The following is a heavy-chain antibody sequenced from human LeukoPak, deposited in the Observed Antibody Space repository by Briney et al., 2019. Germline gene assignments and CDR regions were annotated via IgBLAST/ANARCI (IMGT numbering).Heavy chain of an antibody. CDR3: ARVGMGGKRDYYYYGMDV. V-gene: IGHV5-51*01. J-gene: IGHJ6*04. CDR2: IYPGDSDT. CDR1: GYRFTSYW. Sequence: GESLKISCKGSGYRFTSYWVGGVRQMPGKGLEWMGIIYPGDSDTRYSPSFQGQVTISADKSISTAYLQWSSLKASDTAMYYCARVGMGGKRDYYYYGMDVWGKGTTVTVSS. D-gene: IGHD3-16*01.